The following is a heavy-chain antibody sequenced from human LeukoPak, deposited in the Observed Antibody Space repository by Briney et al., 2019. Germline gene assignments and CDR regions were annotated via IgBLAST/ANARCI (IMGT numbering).Heavy chain of an antibody. CDR3: ARDGTVAGTGDAFDI. V-gene: IGHV1-18*01. J-gene: IGHJ3*02. D-gene: IGHD6-19*01. CDR2: ISVYNGNT. CDR1: GYTFTSYG. Sequence: ASVKVSCKASGYTFTSYGISWVRHTPGQGLEWMGWISVYNGNTNYAQKFQGRVTMTTDTSTTTAYMELGSLRSDDTALYYCARDGTVAGTGDAFDIWGQGTMVTVSS.